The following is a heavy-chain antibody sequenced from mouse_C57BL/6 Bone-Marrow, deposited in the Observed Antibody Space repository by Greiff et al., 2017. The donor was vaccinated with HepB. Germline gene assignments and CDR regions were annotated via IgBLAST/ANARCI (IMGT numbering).Heavy chain of an antibody. Sequence: EVQLQHSGAELVRPGASVKLSCTASGFNIKDYYMHWVKQRPEQGLEWIGRIDPEDGDTEYAPKFQGKATMTADTSSNTAYLQLSSLTSEDTAVYYCTPIYYYGSSYYPYAMDYWGQGTSVTVSS. CDR2: IDPEDGDT. CDR1: GFNIKDYY. CDR3: TPIYYYGSSYYPYAMDY. J-gene: IGHJ4*01. V-gene: IGHV14-1*01. D-gene: IGHD1-1*01.